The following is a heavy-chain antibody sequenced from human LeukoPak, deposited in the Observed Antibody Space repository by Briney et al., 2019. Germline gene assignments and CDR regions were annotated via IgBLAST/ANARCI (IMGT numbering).Heavy chain of an antibody. D-gene: IGHD3-22*01. V-gene: IGHV1-46*01. CDR1: GYTFTSYY. CDR2: INPSGGST. J-gene: IGHJ4*02. CDR3: ARGLYYYDSSGYYSCDY. Sequence: ASVKVSCKASGYTFTSYYMHWVRQAPGQGLEWMGIINPSGGSTSYAQKFQGRVTMTRDTSTSTVYMELSSLRSEDTAVYYCARGLYYYDSSGYYSCDYWGQGTLVTVSS.